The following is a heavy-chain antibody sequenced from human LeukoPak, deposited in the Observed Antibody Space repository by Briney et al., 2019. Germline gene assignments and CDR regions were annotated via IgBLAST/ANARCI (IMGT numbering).Heavy chain of an antibody. CDR2: IKSDGST. Sequence: GGSLRLSCATSGFTFSSYWMHWVRQAPGKGLVWVSRIKSDGSTRYADSVKGRFTISRDNAKNTVSLQMNSLRAEDTGVYYCARAPSEIGGYYPEYFRHWGQGTLVTVSP. CDR3: ARAPSEIGGYYPEYFRH. V-gene: IGHV3-74*01. J-gene: IGHJ1*01. CDR1: GFTFSSYW. D-gene: IGHD3-22*01.